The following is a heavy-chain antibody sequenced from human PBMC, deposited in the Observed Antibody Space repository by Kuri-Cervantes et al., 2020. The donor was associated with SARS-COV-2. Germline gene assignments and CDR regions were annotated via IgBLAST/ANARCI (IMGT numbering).Heavy chain of an antibody. CDR1: GGSISSSSYY. CDR2: INHSGST. CDR3: ARDIAVASGYYFDY. J-gene: IGHJ4*02. D-gene: IGHD6-19*01. V-gene: IGHV4-39*07. Sequence: SETLSLTCTVSGGSISSSSYYWSWIRQPPGKGLEWIGEINHSGSTNYNPSLKSRVTISVDTSKNQFSLKLSSVTAADTAVYYCARDIAVASGYYFDYWGQGTLVTVSS.